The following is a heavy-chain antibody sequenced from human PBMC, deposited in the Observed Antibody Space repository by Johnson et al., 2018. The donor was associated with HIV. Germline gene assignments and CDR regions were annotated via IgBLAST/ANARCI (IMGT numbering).Heavy chain of an antibody. CDR3: ARERDSGDSLHRRFRAFDI. D-gene: IGHD4-17*01. V-gene: IGHV3-66*02. J-gene: IGHJ3*02. CDR1: GFTVSSNY. Sequence: EKLVESGGGLVQPGGSLRLSCAASGFTVSSNYMSWVRQAPGMGLQWVAGIYSGGGTQYADSVKGRFAISRDNSKNTLYLQMSSLRVDDTAVYYCARERDSGDSLHRRFRAFDIWGQGTMVTVSS. CDR2: IYSGGGT.